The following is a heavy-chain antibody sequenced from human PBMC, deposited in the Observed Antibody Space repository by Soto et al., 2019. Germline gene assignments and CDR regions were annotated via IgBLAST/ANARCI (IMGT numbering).Heavy chain of an antibody. CDR2: INAGNGNT. Sequence: ASVKVSCKASGYTFTSYAMHWVRQAPGQRLEWMGWINAGNGNTKYSQKFQGRVTITRDTSASTAYMELSSLRSEDTAVYYCARLGCSSTSCSANRADDAFDIWGQGTMVTVSS. CDR3: ARLGCSSTSCSANRADDAFDI. V-gene: IGHV1-3*01. D-gene: IGHD2-2*01. J-gene: IGHJ3*02. CDR1: GYTFTSYA.